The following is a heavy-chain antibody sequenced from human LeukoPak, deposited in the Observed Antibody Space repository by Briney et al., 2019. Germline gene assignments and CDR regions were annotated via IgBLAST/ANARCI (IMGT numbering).Heavy chain of an antibody. V-gene: IGHV4-34*01. Sequence: SETLSLTCAVYGGSFSGYYWSWIRQPPGKGLEWIGEINHSGSTNYNPSLKSRVTISVDTSKNQFSLKLSTVTAADTAVYYCARGRGSIGYVYWGQGTLVTVSS. CDR1: GGSFSGYY. CDR2: INHSGST. J-gene: IGHJ4*02. CDR3: ARGRGSIGYVY. D-gene: IGHD3-22*01.